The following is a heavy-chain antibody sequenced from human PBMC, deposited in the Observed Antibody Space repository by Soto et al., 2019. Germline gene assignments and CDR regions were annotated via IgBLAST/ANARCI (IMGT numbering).Heavy chain of an antibody. J-gene: IGHJ4*02. CDR2: INPSGGST. Sequence: GASVKLSCTASGYTFTSYYMHCVRQAPGQGLEWMGIINPSGGSTSYAQKFQGRVTMTRDTSTSTVYMELSSLRSEDTAVYYCARDITRGSQDWGQGTLVTVSS. V-gene: IGHV1-46*01. CDR1: GYTFTSYY. CDR3: ARDITRGSQD. D-gene: IGHD1-26*01.